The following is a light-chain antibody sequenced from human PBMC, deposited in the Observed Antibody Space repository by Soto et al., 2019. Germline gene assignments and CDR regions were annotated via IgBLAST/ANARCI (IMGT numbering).Light chain of an antibody. CDR2: ETS. J-gene: IGLJ3*02. CDR1: TGAVTSGNF. CDR3: LLSFSGPRV. Sequence: QTVVTQEPSLSVSPGGTVTLTCASSTGAVTSGNFPYWFQQKPGQAPRTLIYETSNKHSWTPARFSGSLLGGKAALTLSGAQPEDEAAYYCLLSFSGPRVFGGETKLTVL. V-gene: IGLV7-46*01.